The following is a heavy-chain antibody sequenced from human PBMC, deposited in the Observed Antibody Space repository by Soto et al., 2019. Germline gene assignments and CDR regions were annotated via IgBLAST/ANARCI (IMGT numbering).Heavy chain of an antibody. V-gene: IGHV4-59*01. D-gene: IGHD2-2*02. CDR3: ARWASLCSSTSCYTDYYYYGMDV. J-gene: IGHJ6*02. Sequence: SETLSLTCTVSGGSISSYYWSWIRQPPGKGLEWIGYIYYSGSTSYNPSLKSRVTISVDTSKNQFSLKLSSVTAADTAVYYCARWASLCSSTSCYTDYYYYGMDVWGQGTTATVSS. CDR1: GGSISSYY. CDR2: IYYSGST.